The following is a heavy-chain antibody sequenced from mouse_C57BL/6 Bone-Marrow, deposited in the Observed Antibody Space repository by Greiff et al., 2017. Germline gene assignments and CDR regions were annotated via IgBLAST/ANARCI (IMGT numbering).Heavy chain of an antibody. D-gene: IGHD2-4*01. CDR1: GYSITSGYY. CDR2: ISYDGSN. Sequence: DVQLQESGPGLVKPSQSLSLTCSVTGYSITSGYYWNWIRQFPGNKLEWMGYISYDGSNNYNPSLKNRISITRDTSKNQFFLKLNSVTTEDTATYYCARGGYYDYEAWFAYWGQGTLVTVSA. V-gene: IGHV3-6*01. J-gene: IGHJ3*01. CDR3: ARGGYYDYEAWFAY.